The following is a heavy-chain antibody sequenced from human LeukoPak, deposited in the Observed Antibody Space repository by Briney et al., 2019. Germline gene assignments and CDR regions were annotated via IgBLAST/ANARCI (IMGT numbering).Heavy chain of an antibody. CDR1: GGSISSSSYH. V-gene: IGHV4-39*01. J-gene: IGHJ4*02. Sequence: SETLSLTCTVSGGSISSSSYHWGWIRQPRGKGLEWIGSIYYSGSTYYNPSLKGRVTISVDTSKNQFSLKLSSVTAADTAVYYCASQDYYDYVWGSYPFDYWDQGTLVTVSS. D-gene: IGHD3-16*02. CDR3: ASQDYYDYVWGSYPFDY. CDR2: IYYSGST.